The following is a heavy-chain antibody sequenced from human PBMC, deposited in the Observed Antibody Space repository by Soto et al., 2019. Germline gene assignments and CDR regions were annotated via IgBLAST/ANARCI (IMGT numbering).Heavy chain of an antibody. CDR1: GGSISSSSYY. Sequence: SETLSLTCTVSGGSISSSSYYWGWIRQPPGKGLEWIGSIYYSGSTYYNPSLKSRATISVDTSKNQFSLKLSSVTAADTAVYYCARPGAYCGGDCPPRYDAFDIWGQGTMVTVSS. D-gene: IGHD2-21*02. J-gene: IGHJ3*02. V-gene: IGHV4-39*01. CDR2: IYYSGST. CDR3: ARPGAYCGGDCPPRYDAFDI.